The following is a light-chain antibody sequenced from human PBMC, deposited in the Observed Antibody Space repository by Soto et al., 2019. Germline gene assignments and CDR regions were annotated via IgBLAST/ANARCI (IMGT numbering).Light chain of an antibody. CDR2: EVT. Sequence: QSVLTQPPSASGSPGQSVTISCTGTSNDVGGYNYVSWYQQHPGRAPKLIIYEVTQRPSGVPDRFSGSKSGNTASLTVSGLQAEDEADYYCNSYACGNSPYVFGTGTMVTVL. CDR1: SNDVGGYNY. J-gene: IGLJ1*01. V-gene: IGLV2-8*01. CDR3: NSYACGNSPYV.